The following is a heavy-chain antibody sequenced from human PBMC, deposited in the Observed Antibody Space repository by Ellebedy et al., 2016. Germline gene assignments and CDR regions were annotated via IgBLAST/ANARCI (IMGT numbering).Heavy chain of an antibody. J-gene: IGHJ6*02. CDR1: GYSFTSYW. Sequence: GESLKISXKGSGYSFTSYWISWVRQMPGKGLEWMGRIDPSDSYTNYSPSFQGHVTISADKSISTAYLQWSSLKASDTAMYYCARLRAIFAPYYYYGMDVWGQGTTVTVSS. V-gene: IGHV5-10-1*01. CDR3: ARLRAIFAPYYYYGMDV. CDR2: IDPSDSYT. D-gene: IGHD3-3*01.